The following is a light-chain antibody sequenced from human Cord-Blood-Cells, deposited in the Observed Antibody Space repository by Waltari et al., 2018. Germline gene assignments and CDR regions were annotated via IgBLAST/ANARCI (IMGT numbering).Light chain of an antibody. J-gene: IGKJ2*01. CDR3: QQYNSYPPEGRRYT. CDR1: QGTSNY. CDR2: AAS. Sequence: DIQMTHSPAAMSASVDERVTITCRASQGTSNYLAWFQQKQGKAPKSLIYAASSLQSRVTSKCSSSGSGTDFTLTISSLQPKDFATYYCQQYNSYPPEGRRYTFGQGTKLEIK. V-gene: IGKV1-16*02.